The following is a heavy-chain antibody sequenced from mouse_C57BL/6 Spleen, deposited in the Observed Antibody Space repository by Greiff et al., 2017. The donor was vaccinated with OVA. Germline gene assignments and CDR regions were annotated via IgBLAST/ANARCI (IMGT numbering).Heavy chain of an antibody. CDR3: ARSNDGYYGYAMDY. CDR2: IYPGDGDT. CDR1: GYAFSSSW. D-gene: IGHD2-3*01. V-gene: IGHV1-82*01. J-gene: IGHJ4*01. Sequence: QVQLKQSGPELVKPGASVKISCKASGYAFSSSWMNWVKQRPGKGLEWIGRIYPGDGDTNYNGKFKGKATLTADKSSSTAYMQLSSLTSEDSAVYFCARSNDGYYGYAMDYWGQGTSVTVSS.